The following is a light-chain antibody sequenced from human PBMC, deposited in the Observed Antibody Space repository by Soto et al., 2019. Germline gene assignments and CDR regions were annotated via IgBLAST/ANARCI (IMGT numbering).Light chain of an antibody. CDR2: GAS. V-gene: IGKV3-20*01. CDR1: QSVSNNY. Sequence: EVVLTQSPGTLSLSPGERATLSCRASQSVSNNYLAWYQQKPGQAPRLLIYGASSRATGVPDRFSASGSGTDFTLTISRLEPEDFAVYYCQQYGRSPFTFGPGTKVDIK. CDR3: QQYGRSPFT. J-gene: IGKJ3*01.